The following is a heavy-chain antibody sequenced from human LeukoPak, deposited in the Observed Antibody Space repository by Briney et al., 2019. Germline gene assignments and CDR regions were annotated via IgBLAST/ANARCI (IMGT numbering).Heavy chain of an antibody. Sequence: GGSLRLSCAASGFTFSSYWMHWVRQAPGKGLVWVSRINSDGSSTSYADSVKGRFTISRDNAKNTLYLQMNSLRAEDTAVYYCARHSSGYYYDQDYWGQGTLVTVSS. D-gene: IGHD3-22*01. J-gene: IGHJ4*02. CDR1: GFTFSSYW. CDR3: ARHSSGYYYDQDY. V-gene: IGHV3-74*01. CDR2: INSDGSST.